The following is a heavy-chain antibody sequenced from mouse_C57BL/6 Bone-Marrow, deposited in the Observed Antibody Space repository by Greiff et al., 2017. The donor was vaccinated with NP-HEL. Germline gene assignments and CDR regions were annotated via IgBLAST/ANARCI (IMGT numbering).Heavy chain of an antibody. CDR2: INPNNGGT. CDR1: GYTFTDYY. CDR3: ARSHYYWFAY. V-gene: IGHV1-26*01. D-gene: IGHD1-1*02. J-gene: IGHJ3*01. Sequence: VQLQQSGPELVKPGASVKISCKASGYTFTDYYMNWVKQSHGKSLEWIGDINPNNGGTSYNQKFKGKATLTVDKSSSTAYMELRSLTSEDSAVYYCARSHYYWFAYWGQGTLVTVSA.